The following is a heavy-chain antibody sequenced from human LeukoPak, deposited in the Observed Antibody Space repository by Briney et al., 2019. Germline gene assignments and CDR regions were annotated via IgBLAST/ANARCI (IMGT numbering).Heavy chain of an antibody. CDR2: IYYSGST. V-gene: IGHV4-61*01. D-gene: IGHD3-22*01. J-gene: IGHJ4*02. Sequence: SETLSLTCTVSGVSIRGDTYYWSWIRQPPGKGLEWIGYIYYSGSTNYNPSLKSRVTISVDTSKNQFSLKLSSVTAADTAAYYCARGYYDSSGYYRFDYWGQGTLVTVSS. CDR1: GVSIRGDTYY. CDR3: ARGYYDSSGYYRFDY.